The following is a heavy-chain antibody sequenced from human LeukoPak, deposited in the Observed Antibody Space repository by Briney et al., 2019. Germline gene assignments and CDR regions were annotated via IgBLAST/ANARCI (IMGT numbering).Heavy chain of an antibody. V-gene: IGHV3-21*06. CDR1: GFSFSSYN. CDR3: ARADRDSDWYIDDC. CDR2: IDTTSEYI. Sequence: GGSLRLSCAASGFSFSSYNMNWVRHSPTKGLEWVASIDTTSEYIFYTDSLKGRFTISRDSAKNSLYLQMNNLRVEDTAVYYCARADRDSDWYIDDCWGQGTLVTVSS. J-gene: IGHJ4*02. D-gene: IGHD6-19*01.